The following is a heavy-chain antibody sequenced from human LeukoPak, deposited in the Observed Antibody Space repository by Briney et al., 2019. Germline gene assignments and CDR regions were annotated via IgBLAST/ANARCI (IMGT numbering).Heavy chain of an antibody. V-gene: IGHV4-34*01. Sequence: PSETLSLTCAVYGGSFRGYYWSWIRQPPGKELEWIGEINHSGSTNYNPSLKSRVTISVDTSKNQFSLKLSSVTAADTAVYYCARRSAGTTRFDYYHYYYMDVWGKGTTVTVSS. J-gene: IGHJ6*03. D-gene: IGHD1-7*01. CDR1: GGSFRGYY. CDR3: ARRSAGTTRFDYYHYYYMDV. CDR2: INHSGST.